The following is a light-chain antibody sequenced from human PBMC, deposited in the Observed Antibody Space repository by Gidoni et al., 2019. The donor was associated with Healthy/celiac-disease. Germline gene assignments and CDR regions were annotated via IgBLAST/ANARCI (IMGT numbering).Light chain of an antibody. CDR2: EVS. V-gene: IGLV2-8*01. CDR3: SSYAGSNSWV. CDR1: RSDVGGYNY. J-gene: IGLJ2*01. Sequence: QSALTQPPSASGSPGQSVTISCTGPRSDVGGYNYVSWYQQHPGKAPKLMIYEVSKRPSGVPDRFSGSKSGKTASLTVSGPQAEDEADYYCSSYAGSNSWVFGGGTKLTVL.